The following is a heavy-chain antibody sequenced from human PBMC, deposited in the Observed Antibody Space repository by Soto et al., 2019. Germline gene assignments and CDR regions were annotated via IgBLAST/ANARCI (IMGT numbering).Heavy chain of an antibody. CDR2: IWYDGSNK. CDR3: AREAGYRDYGDYVFDY. D-gene: IGHD4-17*01. Sequence: QVQLVESGGGVVQPGRSLRLSCAASGFTFSSYGMHWVRQAPGKGLEWVAVIWYDGSNKYYADSVKGRFTISRDNSKNTLYLQMNRLRAEDTAVYYCAREAGYRDYGDYVFDYWGQGTLVTVSS. J-gene: IGHJ4*02. CDR1: GFTFSSYG. V-gene: IGHV3-33*01.